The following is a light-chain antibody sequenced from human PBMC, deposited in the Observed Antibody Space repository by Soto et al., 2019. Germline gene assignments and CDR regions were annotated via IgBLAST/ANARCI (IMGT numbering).Light chain of an antibody. J-gene: IGLJ3*02. CDR2: RNN. CDR3: ATWDDSLSGPV. V-gene: IGLV1-47*01. CDR1: SSNIENNY. Sequence: QSVLTQPPSASGTPGQRVTISCSGRSSNIENNYVYWYQQLPETAPKLLIYRNNERPSGVPERFSGSKSGTSASLAISGLRSEDEADYYCATWDDSLSGPVFGGGTKLTVL.